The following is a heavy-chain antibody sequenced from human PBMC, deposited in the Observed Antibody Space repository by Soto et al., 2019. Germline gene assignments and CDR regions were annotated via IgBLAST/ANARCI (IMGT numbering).Heavy chain of an antibody. V-gene: IGHV1-18*04. CDR2: ISGYSGNA. J-gene: IGHJ4*02. D-gene: IGHD4-17*01. Sequence: QVQVMQSGAEVKKPGDSVKVSCKTSGYIFSDYGINWVRQAPGQGLEWMGWISGYSGNANLAQKFQGRVTMTTDKSTRTAYMELRSLRSHDTAVYYCAKRTSGTTWGESDYWGQGTLVTVSS. CDR1: GYIFSDYG. CDR3: AKRTSGTTWGESDY.